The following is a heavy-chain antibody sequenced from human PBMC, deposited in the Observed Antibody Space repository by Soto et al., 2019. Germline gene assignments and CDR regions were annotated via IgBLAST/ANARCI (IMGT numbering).Heavy chain of an antibody. Sequence: ASVKVSCKASGYTFTSYAMHWVRQAPGQRLEWMGWINAGNGNTKCSQKFQGRVTMTRDTSTSTVYMELSSLRSEDTAVYYCARGPATAPDAYWGLGTLVTVSS. CDR3: ARGPATAPDAY. D-gene: IGHD2-2*01. CDR1: GYTFTSYA. V-gene: IGHV1-3*01. CDR2: INAGNGNT. J-gene: IGHJ4*02.